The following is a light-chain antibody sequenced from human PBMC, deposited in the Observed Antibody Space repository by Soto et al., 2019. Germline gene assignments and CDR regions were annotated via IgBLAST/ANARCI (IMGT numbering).Light chain of an antibody. CDR3: QQYVSTPLT. V-gene: IGKV3-20*01. Sequence: EIVLTQSPGTLSLSPGERATLSCRASQSVSSSYLAWYQQKPGQAPRLLIYGASSRATGIPDRFSGSGSGTDFTLPISRLEPADFAVYYFQQYVSTPLTFGEGTKVEIK. J-gene: IGKJ4*01. CDR2: GAS. CDR1: QSVSSSY.